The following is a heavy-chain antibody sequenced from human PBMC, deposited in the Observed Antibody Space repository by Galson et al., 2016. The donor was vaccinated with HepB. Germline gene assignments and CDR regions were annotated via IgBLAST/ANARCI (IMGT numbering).Heavy chain of an antibody. D-gene: IGHD2/OR15-2a*01. CDR2: ISYDGRTK. V-gene: IGHV3-30*18. CDR3: AKDAHNGYFLNRFDY. Sequence: SLRLSCAASGFTFSNYGMQWVRQAPGKGLQWVALISYDGRTKFYADSVKGRFTISRDTSKNTLYLQMSSLKAEDTAVYHCAKDAHNGYFLNRFDYWGQGTLVTVSS. CDR1: GFTFSNYG. J-gene: IGHJ4*02.